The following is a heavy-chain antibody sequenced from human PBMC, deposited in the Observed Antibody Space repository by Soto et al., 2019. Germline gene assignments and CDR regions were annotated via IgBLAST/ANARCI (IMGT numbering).Heavy chain of an antibody. CDR3: AGGGVRGVITRTRDYYGMDV. Sequence: PGESLKISCKGSGYSFTKFWINLVRQMPGKGLEWMGRIDPSDSYTYYSPSFQGQVTISADKSISTAYLQWSSLKASDTAMYYCAGGGVRGVITRTRDYYGMDVWGQGTTVTVSS. CDR2: IDPSDSYT. D-gene: IGHD3-10*01. CDR1: GYSFTKFW. V-gene: IGHV5-10-1*04. J-gene: IGHJ6*02.